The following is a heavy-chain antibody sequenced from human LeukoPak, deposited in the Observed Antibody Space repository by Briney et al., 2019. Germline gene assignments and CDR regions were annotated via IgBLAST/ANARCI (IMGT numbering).Heavy chain of an antibody. J-gene: IGHJ3*02. Sequence: SETLSLTCAVYGGSFSGYYWSWIRQPPGKGLEWIGGINHSGSTNYNPSLKSRVTISVDTSKNQFSLKLSSVTAADTAVYYCASAETAFDIWGQGTMVTVSS. CDR2: INHSGST. V-gene: IGHV4-34*01. CDR3: ASAETAFDI. CDR1: GGSFSGYY.